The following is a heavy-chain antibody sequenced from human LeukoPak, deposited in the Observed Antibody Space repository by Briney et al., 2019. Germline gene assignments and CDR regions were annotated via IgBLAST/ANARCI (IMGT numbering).Heavy chain of an antibody. J-gene: IGHJ3*02. CDR3: ARGFSAFDI. Sequence: PSETLSLTCTVSGYSISSGYYWAWIRQPPGRGLEWIGNVYHNGRTYYKSSLKSRVIISVATSKKQFSLSLTSVTAADSAVYYCARGFSAFDIWGHGTMVTVSS. CDR1: GYSISSGYY. CDR2: VYHNGRT. V-gene: IGHV4-38-2*02. D-gene: IGHD3-3*01.